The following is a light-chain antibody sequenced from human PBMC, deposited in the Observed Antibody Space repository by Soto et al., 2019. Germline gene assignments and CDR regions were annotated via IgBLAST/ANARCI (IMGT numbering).Light chain of an antibody. V-gene: IGKV3-11*01. CDR3: QHRSNWLFT. CDR1: QSVSSY. Sequence: EIVLTQSPATLSLSPGERATLSCRASQSVSSYLAWYQQKSGQAPRLLLYDASKRATGIPSRFSGSGSGTDFTLTISSLEPEDFAVYYCQHRSNWLFTFGPGTKVDIK. CDR2: DAS. J-gene: IGKJ3*01.